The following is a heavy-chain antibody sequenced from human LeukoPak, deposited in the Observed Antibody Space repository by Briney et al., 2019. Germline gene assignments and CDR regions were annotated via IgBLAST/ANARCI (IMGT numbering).Heavy chain of an antibody. J-gene: IGHJ4*02. CDR2: IYHSGST. CDR1: GGSISSGGYS. CDR3: ARLSSSRAGDFDY. V-gene: IGHV4-30-2*01. D-gene: IGHD6-13*01. Sequence: SETLSLTCAVSGGSISSGGYSWSWIRQPPGKGLEWIGYIYHSGSTYYNPSLKSRVTISVDRSKNQFSPKLSSVTAADTAVYYCARLSSSRAGDFDYWGQGTLVTVSS.